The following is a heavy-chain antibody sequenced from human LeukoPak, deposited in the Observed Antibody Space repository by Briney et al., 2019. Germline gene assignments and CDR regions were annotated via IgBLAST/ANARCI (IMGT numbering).Heavy chain of an antibody. CDR3: ARTLYGYEIFDY. J-gene: IGHJ4*02. D-gene: IGHD5-12*01. CDR2: ISAYNGDT. V-gene: IGHV1-18*01. CDR1: GYTFTSYS. Sequence: GASVKVSCKASGYTFTSYSISWVRQAPGQGLEGMGRISAYNGDTNDAQGLQGRVTMTTDTSTSTAYMELRSLRSDDTAVYYCARTLYGYEIFDYWSQGTLVTVSS.